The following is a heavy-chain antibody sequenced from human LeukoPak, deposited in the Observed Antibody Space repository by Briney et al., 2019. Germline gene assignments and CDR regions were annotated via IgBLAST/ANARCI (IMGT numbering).Heavy chain of an antibody. CDR2: ISSSSSYI. D-gene: IGHD2-2*02. CDR3: AKDRVDCSSTSCYTFYYFDY. Sequence: GGSLRLSCAASGFTFSSYSMNWVRQAPGKGLEWVSSISSSSSYIYYADSVKGRFTISRDNAKNSLYLQMNSLRAEDTAVYYCAKDRVDCSSTSCYTFYYFDYWGQGTLVTVSS. J-gene: IGHJ4*02. CDR1: GFTFSSYS. V-gene: IGHV3-21*01.